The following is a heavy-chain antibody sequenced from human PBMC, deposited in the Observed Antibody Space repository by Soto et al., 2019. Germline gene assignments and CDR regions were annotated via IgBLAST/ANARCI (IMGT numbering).Heavy chain of an antibody. CDR1: GFSFTSYN. Sequence: QVHLVESGGGVVQPGRSLRLSCAASGFSFTSYNINWVRQAPGKGLEWVAVISYDGSNKYYADSVKGRFTISRDNSKNTVYLQMNSLRADDTAVYYCAKAPGIIVAGLDYWGQGTPVTVSS. V-gene: IGHV3-30-3*01. CDR2: ISYDGSNK. CDR3: AKAPGIIVAGLDY. D-gene: IGHD6-19*01. J-gene: IGHJ4*02.